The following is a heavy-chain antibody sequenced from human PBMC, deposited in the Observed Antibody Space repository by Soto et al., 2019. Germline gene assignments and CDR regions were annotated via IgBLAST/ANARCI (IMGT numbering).Heavy chain of an antibody. J-gene: IGHJ5*02. Sequence: QVQLVQSGAEVKKPGSSVKVSCKASGGTFSRYGISWVRQAPGQGLEWMGGIIPTYGTPNYAQKIQGRVTIPADESTSTADMELSSRRSEDRAVYYCARPAYTSMATHWSDPGGKGTLVPVSS. CDR2: IIPTYGTP. CDR3: ARPAYTSMATHWSDP. CDR1: GGTFSRYG. D-gene: IGHD3-16*01. V-gene: IGHV1-69*01.